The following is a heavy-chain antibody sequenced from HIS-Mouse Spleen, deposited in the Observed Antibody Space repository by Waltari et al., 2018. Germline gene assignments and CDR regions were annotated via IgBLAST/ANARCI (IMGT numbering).Heavy chain of an antibody. J-gene: IGHJ5*02. Sequence: QVQLVESGGGVVQPGRSLRLYCAAPGFTFSSYAMPGVRQAPGKGLEWVAVISYDGSNKSYADSVKGRFTISRDNSKNTLYLQMNSLRAEDTAVYYCARGLDGSYYGLDPWGQGTLVTVSS. CDR2: ISYDGSNK. CDR1: GFTFSSYA. V-gene: IGHV3-30*04. CDR3: ARGLDGSYYGLDP. D-gene: IGHD1-26*01.